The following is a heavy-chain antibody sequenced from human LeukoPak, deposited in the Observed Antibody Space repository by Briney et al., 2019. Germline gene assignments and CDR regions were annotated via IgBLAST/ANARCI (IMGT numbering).Heavy chain of an antibody. CDR1: GFTFSSYA. CDR2: ISYDGSNK. Sequence: GGSLRLSCAASGFTFSSYAIHWVRQAPGKGLEWVAVISYDGSNKYYADSVKGRLTISRDNSKNTLFLQMNSLRLEDTAVYYCARDPTYCSAGSCYSGYFDYWGQGTLVTVSS. J-gene: IGHJ4*02. CDR3: ARDPTYCSAGSCYSGYFDY. D-gene: IGHD2-15*01. V-gene: IGHV3-30*04.